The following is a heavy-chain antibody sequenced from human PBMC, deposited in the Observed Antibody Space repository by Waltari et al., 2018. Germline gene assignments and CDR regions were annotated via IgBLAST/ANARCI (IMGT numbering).Heavy chain of an antibody. Sequence: QVQLVQSGAEVKKPGASVKVSCKVSGYTLTELSMHWVRQAPGKGLEWMGGLDPEDGETIDAQKFQGRVTMTEDTSTDTAYMELSSLRSEDTAVYYCATLPLYGHGKQLDYWGQGTLVTVSS. CDR1: GYTLTELS. V-gene: IGHV1-24*01. CDR3: ATLPLYGHGKQLDY. J-gene: IGHJ4*02. CDR2: LDPEDGET. D-gene: IGHD3-10*01.